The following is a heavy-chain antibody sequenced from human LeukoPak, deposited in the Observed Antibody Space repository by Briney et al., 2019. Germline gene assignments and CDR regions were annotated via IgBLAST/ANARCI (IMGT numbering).Heavy chain of an antibody. J-gene: IGHJ4*02. CDR2: IYNTGKT. Sequence: SETLSLTCSVSGVPITNYYMNWIRQSPGKGLEWIGFIYNTGKTNYNPSLQSRVTMSIDTSKNQFSLKLSSVTAADTAVYYCARQGELAIDYWGQGTLVTVSS. V-gene: IGHV4-59*08. CDR1: GVPITNYY. D-gene: IGHD1-26*01. CDR3: ARQGELAIDY.